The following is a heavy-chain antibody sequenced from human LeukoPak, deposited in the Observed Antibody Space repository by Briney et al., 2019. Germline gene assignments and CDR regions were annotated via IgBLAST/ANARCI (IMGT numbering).Heavy chain of an antibody. CDR3: ARQKIGSSSGYYSTSYYHYGMDV. D-gene: IGHD3-22*01. J-gene: IGHJ6*02. Sequence: SETLSLTCTVSGGSISSYYWSWIRQPPGKGLEWIGYIYYSGSTNYNPSLKSRVTISVDTSKNQFSLKLSSVTAADTAVYYCARQKIGSSSGYYSTSYYHYGMDVWGQETTVTVSS. V-gene: IGHV4-59*01. CDR2: IYYSGST. CDR1: GGSISSYY.